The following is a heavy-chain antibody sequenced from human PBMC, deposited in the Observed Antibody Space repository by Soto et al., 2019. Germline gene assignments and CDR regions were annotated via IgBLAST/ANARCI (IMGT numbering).Heavy chain of an antibody. CDR2: ISSSSSYT. Sequence: GGSLRLSCAASGFTFSDYYMSWIRHAPGKGLEWVSYISSSSSYTNYADSVKGRFTISRDNAKNSLYLQMNSLRAEDTAVYYCARDLNNYDFWSGYLDSDWFDPWGQGTLVTVSS. D-gene: IGHD3-3*01. CDR1: GFTFSDYY. V-gene: IGHV3-11*06. J-gene: IGHJ5*02. CDR3: ARDLNNYDFWSGYLDSDWFDP.